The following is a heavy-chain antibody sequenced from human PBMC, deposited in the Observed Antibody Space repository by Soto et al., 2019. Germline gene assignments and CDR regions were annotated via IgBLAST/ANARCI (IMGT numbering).Heavy chain of an antibody. CDR1: GFTFSSYW. CDR2: INSDGSST. D-gene: IGHD3-3*01. Sequence: PGGSRRLSCAAAGFTFSSYWMHCGRQAPGEGLVWVSRINSDGSSTSYADTVKGRFTISRDNAKNTLYLQMNSLRAEDTAVYYCAXDSVVDSWSGYPFGMDVWGQGTTVTVSS. J-gene: IGHJ6*02. CDR3: AXDSVVDSWSGYPFGMDV. V-gene: IGHV3-74*01.